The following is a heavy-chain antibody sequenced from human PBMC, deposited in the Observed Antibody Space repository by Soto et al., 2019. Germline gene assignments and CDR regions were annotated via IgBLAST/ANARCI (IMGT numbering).Heavy chain of an antibody. Sequence: GGSLRLSCAASGFTFSSYGMHWVRQAPGKGLEWVAVIWYDGSNKYYADSVKGRFTISRDNSKNTLYLQMNSLRAEDTAVYYCARDFDYGDYVAYYFDYWGQGTLVTVSS. D-gene: IGHD4-17*01. CDR2: IWYDGSNK. J-gene: IGHJ4*02. V-gene: IGHV3-33*01. CDR1: GFTFSSYG. CDR3: ARDFDYGDYVAYYFDY.